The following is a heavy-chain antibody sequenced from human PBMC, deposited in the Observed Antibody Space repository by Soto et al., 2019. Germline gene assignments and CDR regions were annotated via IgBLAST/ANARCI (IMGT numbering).Heavy chain of an antibody. J-gene: IGHJ3*02. CDR1: GYTFTGYY. D-gene: IGHD4-4*01. CDR2: INPNSGGT. Sequence: GASVNVSCKASGYTFTGYYMHWVRQAPGQGLEWMGWINPNSGGTNYAQKFQGWVTMTRDTSISTAYMELSRLRSDDTAVYYCAREKKGDSSPDSNAFEIWGQETMFT. CDR3: AREKKGDSSPDSNAFEI. V-gene: IGHV1-2*04.